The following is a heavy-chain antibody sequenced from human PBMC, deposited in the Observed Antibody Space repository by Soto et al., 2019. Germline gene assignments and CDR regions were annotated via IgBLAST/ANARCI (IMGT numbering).Heavy chain of an antibody. V-gene: IGHV3-74*01. Sequence: GSLRLSYVVSAITFSTYRMHWVRQAPGKGLVWVSHIKSDGTVTHYTDSVRGRFIISRDNAKNTLFLQMNSLRAEDTAVYYCARENYDFWSGYYLAYWGQGTLVTVSS. D-gene: IGHD3-3*01. J-gene: IGHJ4*02. CDR1: AITFSTYR. CDR2: IKSDGTVT. CDR3: ARENYDFWSGYYLAY.